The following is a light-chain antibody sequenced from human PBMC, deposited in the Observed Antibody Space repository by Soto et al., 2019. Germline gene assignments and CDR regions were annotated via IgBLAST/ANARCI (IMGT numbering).Light chain of an antibody. CDR2: DAS. CDR3: QQRRDWPLT. J-gene: IGKJ4*01. Sequence: PGESATISCRASQSVSSYLAWYQQKPGQAPRLLISDASNRATGIPARFSGSGSGTDFTLTVSSLEPEDFAVYYCQQRRDWPLTFGGGTKVEI. CDR1: QSVSSY. V-gene: IGKV3-11*01.